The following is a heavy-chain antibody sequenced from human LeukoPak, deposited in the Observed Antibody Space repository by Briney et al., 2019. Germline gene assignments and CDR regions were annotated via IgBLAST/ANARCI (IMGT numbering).Heavy chain of an antibody. V-gene: IGHV3-7*02. Sequence: GGSLRLSCAGSGFTFNGYWMTWVRQAPGKGLEWVANIKQDGSEEYYVDSVRGRFTISRDNAKNSLYLQMNSLRAEDTAVYYCARVYSGSWYFDLWGRGTLVTVSS. CDR3: ARVYSGSWYFDL. CDR2: IKQDGSEE. D-gene: IGHD5-12*01. CDR1: GFTFNGYW. J-gene: IGHJ2*01.